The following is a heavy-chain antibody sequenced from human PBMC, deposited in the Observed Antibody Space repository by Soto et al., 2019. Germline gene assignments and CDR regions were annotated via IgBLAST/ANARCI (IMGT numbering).Heavy chain of an antibody. D-gene: IGHD2-2*02. Sequence: QVQLVQAGGEVKKPGASVKVSCKASGYTFTNSVIKSVRQAPGHGLEWLGWINVYNGNTKYSQKAQGRVTMTTDTSRRRSYMQLRSHRPDGTAVEYCARGVDSRSRYNKYHWCDPWGEETLV. J-gene: IGHJ5*02. V-gene: IGHV1-18*01. CDR3: ARGVDSRSRYNKYHWCDP. CDR2: INVYNGNT. CDR1: GYTFTNSV.